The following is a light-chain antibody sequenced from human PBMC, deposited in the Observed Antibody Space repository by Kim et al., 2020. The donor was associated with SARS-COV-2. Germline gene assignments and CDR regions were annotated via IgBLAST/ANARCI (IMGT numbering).Light chain of an antibody. J-gene: IGLJ3*02. V-gene: IGLV3-21*01. CDR3: QVYDSASESWV. CDR1: RIGSQR. Sequence: SYELTQPPSVSVTPGETARITCGGDRIGSQRVHWYQHKSGQAPKMLIYNNAEWPPGLPRRFSGSRSGNSATLTISGVEAGDEADYYCQVYDSASESWVFG. CDR2: NNA.